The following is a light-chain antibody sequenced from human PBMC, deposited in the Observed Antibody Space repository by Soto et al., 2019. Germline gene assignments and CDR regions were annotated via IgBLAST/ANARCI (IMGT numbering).Light chain of an antibody. CDR1: QSISTY. Sequence: DIQMTQSPSSLSASVGGRVTITCRASQSISTYLNWFQQKPGRAPKLLIYLTSTLQSGVPSRFSGSGSGTDFTLTISSLQPEDFATYYCQQSSTTPWTFGQGTKVDVK. CDR3: QQSSTTPWT. CDR2: LTS. V-gene: IGKV1-39*01. J-gene: IGKJ1*01.